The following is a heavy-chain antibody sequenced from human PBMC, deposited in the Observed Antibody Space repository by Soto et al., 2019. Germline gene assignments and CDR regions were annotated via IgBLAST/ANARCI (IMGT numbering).Heavy chain of an antibody. J-gene: IGHJ5*02. D-gene: IGHD3-3*01. CDR3: AKDPVLRFLEWLSQDWFDP. CDR1: GFTFSIYA. Sequence: GGSLRLSCAASGFTFSIYAMSWVRQAPGKGLEWVSAISGSGGSTYYADSVKGRFTIPRDNSKNTLYLQMNSLRAEDTAVYYCAKDPVLRFLEWLSQDWFDPWGQGTLVTVSS. V-gene: IGHV3-23*01. CDR2: ISGSGGST.